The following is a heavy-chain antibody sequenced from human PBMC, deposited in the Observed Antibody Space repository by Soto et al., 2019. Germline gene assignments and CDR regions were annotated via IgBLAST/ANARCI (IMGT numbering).Heavy chain of an antibody. V-gene: IGHV4-34*01. Sequence: SETLSLTCAVYGGSFSGYYWSWIRQPPGKGLEWIGEINHSGSTNYNPSLKSRVTISVDTSKNQFSLKLSSVTAADTAVYYCARQVGTTGYYYYGIDVWGQGTTVTVSS. D-gene: IGHD1-26*01. CDR1: GGSFSGYY. CDR2: INHSGST. J-gene: IGHJ6*02. CDR3: ARQVGTTGYYYYGIDV.